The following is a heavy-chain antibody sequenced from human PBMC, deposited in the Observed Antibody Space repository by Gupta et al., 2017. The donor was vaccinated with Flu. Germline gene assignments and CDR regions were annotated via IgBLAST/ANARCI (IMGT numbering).Heavy chain of an antibody. D-gene: IGHD3-3*01. CDR1: GFTFDDYA. J-gene: IGHJ3*02. V-gene: IGHV3-9*01. CDR2: ISWNSGSI. CDR3: AKDIAPISSRLDAFDI. Sequence: GESGGGLVQPGRSLRLSCAASGFTFDDYAMHWVRQAPGKGLEWVSGISWNSGSIGYADSVKGRFTISRDNAKNSLYLQMNSLRAEDTALYYCAKDIAPISSRLDAFDIWGQGTMVTVSS.